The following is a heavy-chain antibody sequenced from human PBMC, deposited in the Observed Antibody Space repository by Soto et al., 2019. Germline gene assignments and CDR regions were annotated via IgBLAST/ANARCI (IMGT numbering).Heavy chain of an antibody. D-gene: IGHD6-19*01. V-gene: IGHV3-30-3*01. CDR2: ISYDRSNK. CDR3: IGWFHFDY. Sequence: GGSLRLSCAASGFTFSSYAMHWVRQAPGKGLEWIAFISYDRSNKYYADSVKGRFTISRDNSKNTLYLQMNSLRAEDTAVYYCIGWFHFDYWGQGTLVTVSS. CDR1: GFTFSSYA. J-gene: IGHJ4*02.